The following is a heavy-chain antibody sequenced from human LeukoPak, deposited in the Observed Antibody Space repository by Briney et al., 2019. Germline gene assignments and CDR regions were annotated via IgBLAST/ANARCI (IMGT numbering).Heavy chain of an antibody. CDR1: GGSISSGNYS. CDR3: ARLAYCGGDCYRHFDY. D-gene: IGHD2-21*02. CDR2: IYQSGTT. V-gene: IGHV4-30-2*01. Sequence: SETLSLTCAVTGGSISSGNYSWSWIRQPPGKGLEWIGYIYQSGTTYYNPSLKSRVTISLDRSKNEFSLKLNSVTAADMAVYYCARLAYCGGDCYRHFDYWGQGTLVTVSS. J-gene: IGHJ4*02.